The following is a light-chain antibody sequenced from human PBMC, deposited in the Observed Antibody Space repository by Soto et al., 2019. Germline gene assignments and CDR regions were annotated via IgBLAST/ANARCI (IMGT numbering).Light chain of an antibody. CDR1: QSISTY. CDR2: AAS. V-gene: IGKV1-39*01. Sequence: IQMTQSPSSLSASVGDRVTITCRASQSISTYLHWYQQKPGKAPNLLIYAASTLQSGVPSRFSGSGSGTDVTLTISSLQPEDFATYFCQHGYSTPLTFGGGTKVDIK. J-gene: IGKJ4*01. CDR3: QHGYSTPLT.